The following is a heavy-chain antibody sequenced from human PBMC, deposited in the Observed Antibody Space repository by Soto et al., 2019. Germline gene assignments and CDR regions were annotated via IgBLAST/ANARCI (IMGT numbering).Heavy chain of an antibody. CDR3: ARERMGYYYDSSGYHFDY. CDR2: IYYSGST. Sequence: PSETLSLTCTVSGGSISSGDYYWSWIRQPPGKGLEWIGYIYYSGSTYYNPSLKSRVTISVDTSKNQFSLKLSSVTAADTAVYYCARERMGYYYDSSGYHFDYWGQGTLVTVSS. V-gene: IGHV4-30-4*01. CDR1: GGSISSGDYY. J-gene: IGHJ4*02. D-gene: IGHD3-22*01.